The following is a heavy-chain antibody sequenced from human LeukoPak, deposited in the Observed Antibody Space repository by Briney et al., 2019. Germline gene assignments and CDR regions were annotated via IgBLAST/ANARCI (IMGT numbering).Heavy chain of an antibody. D-gene: IGHD3-10*01. Sequence: GGSLRLSCAASGFTFSNYSMNWVRQAPGKGLEWVSYIRSSSSTIYYADSVKGRFTISRDNAKNSLYLQMNSLRAEDTAVYYCAKAPTYYYGSGSSSGGYYYYYMDVWGKGTTVTISS. CDR1: GFTFSNYS. V-gene: IGHV3-48*01. CDR3: AKAPTYYYGSGSSSGGYYYYYMDV. J-gene: IGHJ6*03. CDR2: IRSSSSTI.